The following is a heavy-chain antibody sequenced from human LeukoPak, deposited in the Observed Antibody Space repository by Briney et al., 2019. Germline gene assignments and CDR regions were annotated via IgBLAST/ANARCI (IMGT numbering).Heavy chain of an antibody. V-gene: IGHV3-23*01. D-gene: IGHD3-10*01. CDR2: ISGSGGST. Sequence: GGSLRLSCAASGFTFSSYAMSWVRQAPGKGLEWVSAISGSGGSTYYADSVKGRFTISRDNSENTLYLQMNSLRAEDAAVYYCAKALWSFSYFDYWGQGTLVTVPS. CDR3: AKALWSFSYFDY. J-gene: IGHJ4*02. CDR1: GFTFSSYA.